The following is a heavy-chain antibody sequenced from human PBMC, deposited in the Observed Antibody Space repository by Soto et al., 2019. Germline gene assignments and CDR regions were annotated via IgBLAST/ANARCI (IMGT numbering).Heavy chain of an antibody. CDR1: EFTFSNYA. CDR2: ISDNGGTT. J-gene: IGHJ4*02. D-gene: IGHD2-15*01. V-gene: IGHV3-23*01. Sequence: PGGSLRLSCAASEFTFSNYAMSWVRQAPGKGLKWVSSISDNGGTTYYADSVKGRFTISRDNSKNTLYLQMNSLRAEDTAVYYCAKEGKISDWGQGTLVTVSS. CDR3: AKEGKISD.